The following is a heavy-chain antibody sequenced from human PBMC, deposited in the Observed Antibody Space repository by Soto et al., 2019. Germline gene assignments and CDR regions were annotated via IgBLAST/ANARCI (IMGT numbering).Heavy chain of an antibody. J-gene: IGHJ6*02. V-gene: IGHV3-33*01. CDR3: ARDARYSSSWHYYYGMDV. Sequence: QVQLVESGGGVVQPGRSLRLSCAASGFTFSSYGMHWVRQAPGKGLEWVAVIWYDGSNKYYADSVKGRFTISRDNSKNTLYLQMNSLRAEDTAVYYCARDARYSSSWHYYYGMDVWGQGTTVTVSS. D-gene: IGHD6-13*01. CDR2: IWYDGSNK. CDR1: GFTFSSYG.